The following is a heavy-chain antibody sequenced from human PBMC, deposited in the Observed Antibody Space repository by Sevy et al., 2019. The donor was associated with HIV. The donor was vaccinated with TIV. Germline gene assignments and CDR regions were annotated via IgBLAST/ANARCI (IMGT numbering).Heavy chain of an antibody. CDR3: ARFLYGDYVNWFDP. CDR2: INWDDHK. D-gene: IGHD4-17*01. J-gene: IGHJ5*02. Sequence: SGPTLVNPTQTLTLTCSFSGFSLSTSGMCVSWLRQPPGKALEWLALINWDDHKYYNTSLKTRLTISKDTSENQVVLMMTDMDPVDTATYYCARFLYGDYVNWFDPWGQGTLVTVSS. V-gene: IGHV2-70*01. CDR1: GFSLSTSGMC.